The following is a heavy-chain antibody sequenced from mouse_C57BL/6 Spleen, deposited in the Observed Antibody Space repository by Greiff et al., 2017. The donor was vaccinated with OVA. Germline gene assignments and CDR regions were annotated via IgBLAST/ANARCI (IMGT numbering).Heavy chain of an antibody. CDR2: IDPSDSYT. D-gene: IGHD2-3*01. V-gene: IGHV1-59*01. CDR1: GYTFTSYW. CDR3: ARRGWLLRREDYYAMDY. Sequence: QVQLQQPGAELVRPGTSVKLSCKASGYTFTSYWMHWVKQRPGQGLEWIGVIDPSDSYTNYNQKFKGKATLTVDTSSSTAYMQLSSLTSEDSAVYYCARRGWLLRREDYYAMDYWGQGTSVTVSS. J-gene: IGHJ4*01.